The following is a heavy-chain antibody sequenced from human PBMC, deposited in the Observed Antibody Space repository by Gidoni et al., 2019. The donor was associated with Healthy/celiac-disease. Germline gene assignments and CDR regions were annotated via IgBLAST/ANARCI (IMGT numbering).Heavy chain of an antibody. Sequence: EVQLLESGGGLVQPGGSLRLSCASSGFTFSSEAMSWVRQAPGTGLGWVSAISGSGGSTYYADSVKGRFTISRDNAKNTLYLQMNSLRAEDTAVYYCAKVRYIAAAGTNDYWGQGTLVTVSS. V-gene: IGHV3-23*01. CDR2: ISGSGGST. CDR3: AKVRYIAAAGTNDY. J-gene: IGHJ4*02. D-gene: IGHD6-13*01. CDR1: GFTFSSEA.